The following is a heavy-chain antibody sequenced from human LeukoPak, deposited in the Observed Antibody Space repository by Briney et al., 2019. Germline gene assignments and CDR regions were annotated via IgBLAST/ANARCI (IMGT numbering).Heavy chain of an antibody. Sequence: PGGSLRLSCAASGFTFSSYEMNWVRQAPGKGLEWVSYISSSGSTIYYADSVKGRFTISRDNAKNSLYLQMNSLRAEDTAVYYCARERPNFWSGPFDYWGQGTLVTVSS. CDR1: GFTFSSYE. D-gene: IGHD3-3*01. CDR2: ISSSGSTI. V-gene: IGHV3-48*03. J-gene: IGHJ4*02. CDR3: ARERPNFWSGPFDY.